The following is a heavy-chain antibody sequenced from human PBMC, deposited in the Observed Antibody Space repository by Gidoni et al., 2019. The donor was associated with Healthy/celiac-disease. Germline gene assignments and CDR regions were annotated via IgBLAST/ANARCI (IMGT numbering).Heavy chain of an antibody. J-gene: IGHJ6*02. Sequence: EVQLVESGGGLVKPGGSLRLSCAASGFTFSSYSMNWVRQAPGKGLEWVSSISSSSSYIYYADSVKGRFTISRDNAKNSLYLQMNSLRAEDTAVYYCARVLATNYYYGMDVWGQGTTVTVSS. CDR3: ARVLATNYYYGMDV. V-gene: IGHV3-21*01. CDR1: GFTFSSYS. D-gene: IGHD1-1*01. CDR2: ISSSSSYI.